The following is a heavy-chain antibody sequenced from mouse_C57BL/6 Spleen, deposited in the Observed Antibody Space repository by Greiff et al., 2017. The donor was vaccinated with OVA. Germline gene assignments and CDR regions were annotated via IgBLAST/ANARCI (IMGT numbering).Heavy chain of an antibody. V-gene: IGHV14-3*01. J-gene: IGHJ4*01. CDR2: IDPANGNT. Sequence: VQLQQSVAELVRPGASVKLSCTASGFNIKNTYMHWVKQRPEQGLEWIGRIDPANGNTKYAPKFQGKATITADTSSNTAYLQLSSLTSEDTAIXYCERGLRRYYYARDYWGQGTSVTVST. CDR1: GFNIKNTY. CDR3: ERGLRRYYYARDY. D-gene: IGHD2-4*01.